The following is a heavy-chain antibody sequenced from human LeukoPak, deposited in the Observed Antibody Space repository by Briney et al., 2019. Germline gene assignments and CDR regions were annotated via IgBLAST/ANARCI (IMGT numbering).Heavy chain of an antibody. J-gene: IGHJ4*02. V-gene: IGHV3-48*03. CDR3: ARSTENYGIDY. CDR2: ISSSGSSI. Sequence: PGGSLRLSCAASGFTFSSYEMNWVRQAPGKGLEWVSYISSSGSSIYYADSVKGRFTISRDNAKNSLHLQMNSLRVEDTAVYYCARSTENYGIDYWGQGTLVTVSS. CDR1: GFTFSSYE. D-gene: IGHD3-10*01.